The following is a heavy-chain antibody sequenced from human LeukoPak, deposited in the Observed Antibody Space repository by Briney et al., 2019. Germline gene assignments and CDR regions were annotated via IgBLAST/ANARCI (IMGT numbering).Heavy chain of an antibody. Sequence: SVKVSCKASGGTFNSYAISWVRQAPGQGLEWMGGIIPIFGTANYAQKFQGRVTITADESTSTAYMELSSLRSEDTAVYYCAREEESQDWLDPWGQGTLVTVSS. V-gene: IGHV1-69*13. J-gene: IGHJ5*02. CDR2: IIPIFGTA. CDR3: AREEESQDWLDP. CDR1: GGTFNSYA.